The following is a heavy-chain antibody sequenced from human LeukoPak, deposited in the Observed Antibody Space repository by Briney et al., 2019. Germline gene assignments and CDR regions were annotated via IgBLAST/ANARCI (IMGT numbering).Heavy chain of an antibody. CDR2: IYYSGST. J-gene: IGHJ4*02. D-gene: IGHD3-22*01. V-gene: IGHV4-31*03. CDR3: ARATPRYYYDSSGYWFDY. Sequence: SETLSLTCTVSGGSISSGGYYWSWIRQHPGKGLEWIGYIYYSGSTYYNPSLKSRVTISVDTSKNQFSLKLSSVTAADTAVYYCARATPRYYYDSSGYWFDYWGQGTLVTVSS. CDR1: GGSISSGGYY.